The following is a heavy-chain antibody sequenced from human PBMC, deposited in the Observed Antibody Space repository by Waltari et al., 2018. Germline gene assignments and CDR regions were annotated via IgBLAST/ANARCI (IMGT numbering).Heavy chain of an antibody. CDR3: ARDRGWSSLGAFDI. V-gene: IGHV3-7*01. Sequence: EVQLVESGGGLVQPGGSLRLSCAASGFTFSSYWMSWVRQAPGKGLEWVANIKQDGSEKYYVDSVKGRFTISRDNAKNSLYLQMNSLRAEDRAVYYCARDRGWSSLGAFDIWGQGTMVTVSS. CDR2: IKQDGSEK. J-gene: IGHJ3*02. D-gene: IGHD3-10*01. CDR1: GFTFSSYW.